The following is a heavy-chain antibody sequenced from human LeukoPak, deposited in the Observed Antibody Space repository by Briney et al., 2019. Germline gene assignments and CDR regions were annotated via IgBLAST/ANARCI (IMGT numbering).Heavy chain of an antibody. D-gene: IGHD2-15*01. J-gene: IGHJ6*03. CDR1: GGSISSYY. Sequence: PSETLSLTCTVSGGSISSYYWSWIRQPAGKGLEWIGRIYTSGSTNYNPSLKSRVTMSVDTSKNQFSLKLSSVTAADTAVYYCARENRSGVFDYYMDVWGKGTTVTISS. V-gene: IGHV4-4*07. CDR2: IYTSGST. CDR3: ARENRSGVFDYYMDV.